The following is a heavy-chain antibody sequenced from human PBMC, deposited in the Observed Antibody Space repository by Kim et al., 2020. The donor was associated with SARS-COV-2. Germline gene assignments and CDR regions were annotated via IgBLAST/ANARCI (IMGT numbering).Heavy chain of an antibody. V-gene: IGHV1-46*01. J-gene: IGHJ5*02. CDR1: GYTFTSYY. Sequence: ASVKVSCKASGYTFTSYYMHWVRQAPGQGLEWMGIINPSGGSTSYAQKFQGRVTMTRDTSTSTVYMELSSLRSEDTAVYYCARGLGEMATEGGWFDPWGQGALVTVSS. D-gene: IGHD5-12*01. CDR2: INPSGGST. CDR3: ARGLGEMATEGGWFDP.